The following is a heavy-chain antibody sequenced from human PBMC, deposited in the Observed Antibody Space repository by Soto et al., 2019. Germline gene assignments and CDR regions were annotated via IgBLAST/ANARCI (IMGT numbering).Heavy chain of an antibody. Sequence: PGGSLRLSCAASGFTFSSYSMNWVRQAPGKGLEWVSSISSSSSYIYYADSVKGRFTISRDNAKNSLYLQMNSLRAEDTAVYYCARQARTTIFSYNYYMDVWGKGTTVTVSS. J-gene: IGHJ6*03. CDR1: GFTFSSYS. D-gene: IGHD3-9*01. CDR2: ISSSSSYI. V-gene: IGHV3-21*01. CDR3: ARQARTTIFSYNYYMDV.